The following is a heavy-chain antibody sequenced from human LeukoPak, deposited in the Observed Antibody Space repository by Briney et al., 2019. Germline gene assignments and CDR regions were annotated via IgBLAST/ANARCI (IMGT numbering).Heavy chain of an antibody. J-gene: IGHJ6*03. V-gene: IGHV3-7*01. Sequence: GGSLRLSCAASGFTFSSYWMSWVRQAPGKGLEWVANIKQDGSEKYYVDSVKGRFTISRDNAKNSLYLQMNSLRAEDTAVYYCARGVGGGTYYYYMDVWGKGTTVTVSS. CDR2: IKQDGSEK. CDR3: ARGVGGGTYYYYMDV. CDR1: GFTFSSYW. D-gene: IGHD2-15*01.